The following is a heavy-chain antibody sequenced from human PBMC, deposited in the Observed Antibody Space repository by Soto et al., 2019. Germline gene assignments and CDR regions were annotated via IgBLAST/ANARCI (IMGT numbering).Heavy chain of an antibody. V-gene: IGHV4-34*01. CDR1: GGSFGGYY. CDR2: INHSGST. Sequence: SETLSLTWAVYGGSFGGYYWSWIRQPPGKGLEWIGEINHSGSTNYNPSLKSRVTISVDTSKNQFSLKLSSVTAADTAVYYCARGPTNYYYYYMDVWGKGTTVTVSS. CDR3: ARGPTNYYYYYMDV. J-gene: IGHJ6*03.